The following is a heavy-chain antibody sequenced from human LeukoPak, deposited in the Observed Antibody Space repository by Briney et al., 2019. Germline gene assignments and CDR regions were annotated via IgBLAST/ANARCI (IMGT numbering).Heavy chain of an antibody. V-gene: IGHV4-4*07. D-gene: IGHD4-17*01. CDR2: IYTSGST. J-gene: IGHJ6*02. CDR1: GGSISSYY. Sequence: SETLSLTCTVSGGSISSYYWSWIRQPAGKGLEWIGRIYTSGSTNYNPSLKSRVTISVDTPKNQFSLKLSSVTAADTAVYYCARKHGDYRYYYYGMDVWGQGTTVTVSS. CDR3: ARKHGDYRYYYYGMDV.